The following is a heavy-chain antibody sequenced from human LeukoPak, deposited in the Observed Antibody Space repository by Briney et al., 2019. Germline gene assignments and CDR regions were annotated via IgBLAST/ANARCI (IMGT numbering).Heavy chain of an antibody. CDR1: GFTFSSYS. CDR2: ISSSSSYI. J-gene: IGHJ4*02. Sequence: GGSLRLSCAASGFTFSSYSMNWVRQAPGKGLEWVSSISSSSSYIYYADSVEGRFTISRDNAKNSLYLQMNSLRAEDTAVYYCGGAYGSGSSDFDYWGQGTLVTVSS. CDR3: GGAYGSGSSDFDY. V-gene: IGHV3-21*01. D-gene: IGHD3-10*01.